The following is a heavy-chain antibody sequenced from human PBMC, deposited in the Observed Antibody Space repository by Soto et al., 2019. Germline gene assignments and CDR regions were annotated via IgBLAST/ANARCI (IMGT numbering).Heavy chain of an antibody. J-gene: IGHJ6*02. CDR2: IIPIFGTA. CDR1: GGTFSSYS. CDR3: ARGTYDSSGYYYYYGMDV. V-gene: IGHV1-69*13. Sequence: SVKVSCKASGGTFSSYSISWVRQAPGQGLEWMGGIIPIFGTANYAQKFQGRVTITADESTSTAYMELSSLRSEDTAVYYCARGTYDSSGYYYYYGMDVWGQGTTVTVSS. D-gene: IGHD3-22*01.